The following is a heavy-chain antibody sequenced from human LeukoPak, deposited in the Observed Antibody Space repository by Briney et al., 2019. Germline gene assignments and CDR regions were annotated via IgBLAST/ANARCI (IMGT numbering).Heavy chain of an antibody. D-gene: IGHD4-11*01. V-gene: IGHV3-21*01. CDR2: ISTSSIYK. J-gene: IGHJ6*03. Sequence: GGSLRLSCAASGFTFSSYSMNWVRQAPGKGLEWVSFISTSSIYKYYADSVKGRFTISRDNAKNSLYLQMSSLRAEDTAVYYCTRVEETATTAAIIRKYSYYYYYMDVWGKGNTVTVSS. CDR1: GFTFSSYS. CDR3: TRVEETATTAAIIRKYSYYYYYMDV.